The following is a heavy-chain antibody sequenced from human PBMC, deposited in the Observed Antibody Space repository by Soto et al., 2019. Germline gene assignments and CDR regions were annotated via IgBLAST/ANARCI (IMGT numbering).Heavy chain of an antibody. V-gene: IGHV4-30-2*01. Sequence: SETLSLTCTVSGGSINSGCYSWTWIRQPPGKGLEWIGYIYHTGTTYYNMSLKSRVTISIDRSKNQFSLKLSSVTAADTAVYYCARGINYYDSSGDSWFDPWGQGTLVTVS. J-gene: IGHJ5*02. CDR3: ARGINYYDSSGDSWFDP. CDR2: IYHTGTT. CDR1: GGSINSGCYS. D-gene: IGHD3-22*01.